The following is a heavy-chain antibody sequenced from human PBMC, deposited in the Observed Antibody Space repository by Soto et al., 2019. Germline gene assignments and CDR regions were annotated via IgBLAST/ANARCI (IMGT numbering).Heavy chain of an antibody. Sequence: TSETLSLTCTVSGGSISSYYWSWIRQPPGKGLEWIGYIYYSGSTNYNPSLKSRVTISVDTSKNQFSLKLSSVTAADTAVYYCARHDMITFGRGYYFDDWGQGTLVTVSS. CDR2: IYYSGST. V-gene: IGHV4-59*08. J-gene: IGHJ4*02. D-gene: IGHD3-16*01. CDR3: ARHDMITFGRGYYFDD. CDR1: GGSISSYY.